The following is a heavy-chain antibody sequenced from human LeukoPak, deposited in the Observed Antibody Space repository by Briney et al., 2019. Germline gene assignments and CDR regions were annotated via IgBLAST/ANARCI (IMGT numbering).Heavy chain of an antibody. CDR1: GDSVSSDSAA. CDR3: ARGAGEVAAGGIFNVRLTLYNWFDP. CDR2: TYYRSKYYN. D-gene: IGHD6-13*01. J-gene: IGHJ5*02. Sequence: SQTLSLTCVISGDSVSSDSAAWNWIRQSPSRGLEWLGRTYYRSKYYNDYAVSVKSRITINPDTSKNQFSLQLNSETPEDTAVYYCARGAGEVAAGGIFNVRLTLYNWFDPWGQGTLVTVSS. V-gene: IGHV6-1*01.